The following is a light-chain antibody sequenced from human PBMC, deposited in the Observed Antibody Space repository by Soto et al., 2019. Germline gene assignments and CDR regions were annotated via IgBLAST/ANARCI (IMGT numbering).Light chain of an antibody. CDR2: KAS. V-gene: IGKV1-5*03. J-gene: IGKJ1*01. CDR3: QQYNSYPWT. CDR1: QGISSW. Sequence: DIQMTQSPSTLSASVGDRVPITCRASQGISSWLAWYHQKPGKAPKVLIYKASTLESGAPSRFSGSGSGTEFTLTISSLQPDDFATYYCQQYNSYPWTFGQATKVDIK.